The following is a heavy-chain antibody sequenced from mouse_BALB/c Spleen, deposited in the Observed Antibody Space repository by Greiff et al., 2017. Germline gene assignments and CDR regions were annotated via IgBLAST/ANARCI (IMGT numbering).Heavy chain of an antibody. CDR2: IYPYNGGT. V-gene: IGHV1S29*02. J-gene: IGHJ4*01. CDR1: GYTFTDYN. D-gene: IGHD1-1*01. Sequence: VQLKQSGPELVKPGASVKISCKASGYTFTDYNMHWVKQSHGKSLEWIGYIYPYNGGTGYNQKFKSKATLTVDNSSSTAYMELRSLTSEDSAVYYCAREGLGTNAMDYWGQGTSVTVSS. CDR3: AREGLGTNAMDY.